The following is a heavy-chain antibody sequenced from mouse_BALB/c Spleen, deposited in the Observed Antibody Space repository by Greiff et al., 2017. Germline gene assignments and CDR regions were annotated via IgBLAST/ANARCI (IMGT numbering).Heavy chain of an antibody. D-gene: IGHD1-2*01. V-gene: IGHV1-9*01. J-gene: IGHJ3*01. CDR2: ILPGSGST. CDR1: GYTFSSYW. CDR3: ARSRLRLRDFAY. Sequence: VQLQQSGAELMKPGASVKISCKATGYTFSSYWIEWVKQRPGHGLEWIGEILPGSGSTNYNEKFKGKATFTADTSSNTAYMQLSSLTSEDSAVYFCARSRLRLRDFAYWGQGTLVTVSA.